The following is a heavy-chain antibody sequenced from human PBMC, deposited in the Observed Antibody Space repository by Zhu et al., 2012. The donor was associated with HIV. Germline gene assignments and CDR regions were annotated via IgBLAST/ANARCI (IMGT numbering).Heavy chain of an antibody. CDR2: IYYSGST. CDR1: GGSISSHY. D-gene: IGHD5-18*01. CDR3: ARATGSLDVDTAMAPWLSWYFDL. Sequence: QVQLQESGPGLVKPSETLSLTCTVSGGSISSHYWSWIRQPPGKGLEWIGYIYYSGSTNYNPSLKSRVTISVDTSKNQFSLKLSSVTAADTAVYYCARATGSLDVDTAMAPWLSWYFDLWGRGTLVTVS. J-gene: IGHJ2*01. V-gene: IGHV4-59*11.